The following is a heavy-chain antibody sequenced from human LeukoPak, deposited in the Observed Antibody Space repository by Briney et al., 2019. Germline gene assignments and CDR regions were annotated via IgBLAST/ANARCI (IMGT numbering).Heavy chain of an antibody. Sequence: PSETLSLTCTVSGGSVSSGSYYWSWIRQPPGKGLEWIGYIYYSGSTNYNPSLKSRVTISVDTSKNQFSLKLSSVTAADTAVYYCARLRYDSSGYYHSVFDYRGQGTLVTVSS. CDR1: GGSVSSGSYY. J-gene: IGHJ4*02. D-gene: IGHD3-22*01. CDR2: IYYSGST. V-gene: IGHV4-61*01. CDR3: ARLRYDSSGYYHSVFDY.